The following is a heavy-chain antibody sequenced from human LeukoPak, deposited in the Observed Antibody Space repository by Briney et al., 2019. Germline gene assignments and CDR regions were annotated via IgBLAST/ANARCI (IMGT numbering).Heavy chain of an antibody. Sequence: ASVKVSCKGSGYTFSNYDINWVRQATGQGLEWVGWMNPNSGNTDYAQKFKGRVTFTRDTSMTTAYMDLSSLKSEDTAVYHCARGFDWLEYYFDYWGQGTLVTVSS. D-gene: IGHD3-9*01. V-gene: IGHV1-8*01. CDR3: ARGFDWLEYYFDY. CDR1: GYTFSNYD. CDR2: MNPNSGNT. J-gene: IGHJ4*02.